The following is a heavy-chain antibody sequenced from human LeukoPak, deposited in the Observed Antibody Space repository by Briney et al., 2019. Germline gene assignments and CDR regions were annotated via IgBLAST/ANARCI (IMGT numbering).Heavy chain of an antibody. Sequence: ASVKVSCKTSGYTFTGYYMHWVRQAPGQGLEWMGWINPNSGGTNYAQKFQGRVTMTRDTSISTAYVELSRLRSDDTAVYYCARSASEAAAGEDWFDPWGQGTLVTVSS. V-gene: IGHV1-2*02. D-gene: IGHD6-13*01. CDR1: GYTFTGYY. J-gene: IGHJ5*02. CDR3: ARSASEAAAGEDWFDP. CDR2: INPNSGGT.